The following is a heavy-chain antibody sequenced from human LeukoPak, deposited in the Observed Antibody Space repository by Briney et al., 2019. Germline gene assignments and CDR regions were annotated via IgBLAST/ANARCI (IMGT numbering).Heavy chain of an antibody. Sequence: ASEKVSCKASGYTFTSYGISWVRQAPGQGLEWMGWISAYNGNTNYAQKLQGRVTMTTDTSTSTAYMELRSLRSDDTAVYYCARTQPKYYYDSSGPDYWGQGTLVTVSS. J-gene: IGHJ4*02. CDR2: ISAYNGNT. CDR1: GYTFTSYG. CDR3: ARTQPKYYYDSSGPDY. V-gene: IGHV1-18*01. D-gene: IGHD3-22*01.